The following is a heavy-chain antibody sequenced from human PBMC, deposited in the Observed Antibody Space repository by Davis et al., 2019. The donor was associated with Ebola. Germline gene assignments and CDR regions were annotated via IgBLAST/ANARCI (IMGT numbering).Heavy chain of an antibody. D-gene: IGHD2-15*01. Sequence: GGSLRLSCAASGFTFSSYGMHWVRQAPGKGPEWVAVIWHDGSNRYYADSVRGRFTISRDNSKNTLYLQMNSLRAEDTAVYYCARDIVVVVDNSYYYYGMDVWGLGTTVTVSS. V-gene: IGHV3-33*08. CDR2: IWHDGSNR. CDR3: ARDIVVVVDNSYYYYGMDV. CDR1: GFTFSSYG. J-gene: IGHJ6*02.